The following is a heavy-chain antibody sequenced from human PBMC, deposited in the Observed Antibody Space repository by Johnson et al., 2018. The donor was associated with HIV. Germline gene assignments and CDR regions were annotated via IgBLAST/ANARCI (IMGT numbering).Heavy chain of an antibody. CDR3: AKGEAATTVTLDI. J-gene: IGHJ3*02. Sequence: VQLVESGGGLVQPGGSLRLSCAASGFTFSSYAMSWVRQAPGKGLEWVSGISGSGGSTYYADSVRGRVTISRDNSKNTLYLQMNSLRAEDTAVYYCAKGEAATTVTLDIWGQGTMFTVSS. D-gene: IGHD4-11*01. CDR1: GFTFSSYA. V-gene: IGHV3-23*04. CDR2: ISGSGGST.